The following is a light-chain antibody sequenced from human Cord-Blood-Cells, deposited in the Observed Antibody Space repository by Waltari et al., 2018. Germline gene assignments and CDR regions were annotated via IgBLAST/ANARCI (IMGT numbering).Light chain of an antibody. V-gene: IGKV3-20*01. CDR1: QSVSSRY. J-gene: IGKJ4*01. CDR3: QQYGSSPLT. Sequence: EIVLTQSPGPLSLSPGERATLSCRASQSVSSRYLALYQQKPGQAPRLLIYGASSRATGIPDRFSGSGSGTDFTLTISRLEPEDFAVYYCQQYGSSPLTFGGGTKVEIK. CDR2: GAS.